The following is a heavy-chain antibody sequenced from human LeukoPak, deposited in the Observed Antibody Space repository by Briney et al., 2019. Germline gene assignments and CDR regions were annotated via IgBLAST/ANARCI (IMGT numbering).Heavy chain of an antibody. J-gene: IGHJ3*02. D-gene: IGHD6-6*01. CDR3: ASAARPTEAFDI. CDR2: ITPFNGNT. V-gene: IGHV1-45*02. Sequence: SVKVSCKASRYTFTYRYLHWVRQAPGQALEWMGWITPFNGNTNYAQKFQDRVTITRDRSMSTAYMELSSLRSEDTAMYYCASAARPTEAFDIWGQGTMVTVSS. CDR1: RYTFTYRY.